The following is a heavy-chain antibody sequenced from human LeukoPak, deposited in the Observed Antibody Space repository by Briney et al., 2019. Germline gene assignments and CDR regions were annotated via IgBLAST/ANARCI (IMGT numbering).Heavy chain of an antibody. V-gene: IGHV4-59*01. D-gene: IGHD4-17*01. CDR2: IHYSGST. CDR3: ARDSSYGDYFWFDP. Sequence: SETLSLTCTVSGGSISNYYWSWIRQPPGKGLEWIGYIHYSGSTNYSPSLKSRVTISVDTSKNQFSLKLSPVTAADTAVYYCARDSSYGDYFWFDPWGQGTLVTVSS. CDR1: GGSISNYY. J-gene: IGHJ5*02.